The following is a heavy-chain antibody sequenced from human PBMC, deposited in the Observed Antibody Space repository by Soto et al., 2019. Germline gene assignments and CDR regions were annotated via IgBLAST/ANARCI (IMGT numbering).Heavy chain of an antibody. V-gene: IGHV4-4*02. Sequence: QVQLQESGPGLVKPSGTLSLTCAVSGGSISSSNWWSWVRQPPGKGLEWIGEIYHSGSTNYNPALKSRVTISVDKSRNQFSLKLTSVTAAHTAVYYCARVGWQQLNWFDPWGQGTLVTVSS. CDR1: GGSISSSNW. J-gene: IGHJ5*02. D-gene: IGHD6-13*01. CDR2: IYHSGST. CDR3: ARVGWQQLNWFDP.